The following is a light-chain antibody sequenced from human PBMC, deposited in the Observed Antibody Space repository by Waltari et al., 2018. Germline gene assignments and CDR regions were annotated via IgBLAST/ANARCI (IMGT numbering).Light chain of an antibody. CDR1: SSDVGGYNS. CDR3: GSYADTSTWV. CDR2: DVN. V-gene: IGLV2-8*01. J-gene: IGLJ3*02. Sequence: QSVLTQPPSASGSPGQSVTISCTGSSSDVGGYNSVSWYQRHPGKAPKLMIYDVNKRPSGVPVRFWGSKSGNTASLTVSGLQVEDEGDYYCGSYADTSTWVVGGGTSLTVL.